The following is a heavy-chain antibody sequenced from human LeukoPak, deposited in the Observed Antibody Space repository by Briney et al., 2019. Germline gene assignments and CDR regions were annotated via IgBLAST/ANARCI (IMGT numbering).Heavy chain of an antibody. CDR1: GFTFSSYA. V-gene: IGHV3-23*01. D-gene: IGHD3-10*01. CDR2: ISVNGGST. CDR3: AKNYRSGSYDWFDP. Sequence: QSGGSLRLSCAASGFTFSSYAMTWVRQAPGKGLEWVSDISVNGGSTDYADSVKGRFTISRDNSKSTLYLQMNSLRADDTAVYYCAKNYRSGSYDWFDPWGQGTLVTVSS. J-gene: IGHJ5*02.